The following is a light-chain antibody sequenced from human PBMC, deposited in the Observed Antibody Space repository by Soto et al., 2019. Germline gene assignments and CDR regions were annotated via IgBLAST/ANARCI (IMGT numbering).Light chain of an antibody. CDR2: DAY. Sequence: EIVMTQSPATLSVSPGEGVTLSCRASQSMTTKLAWYQQKPGQAPRLLIYDAYNRATGIPPRFSGSGSGTDFTLTISSLEPEDSAVYYCQQRHMWPITFGQGTRLEIK. J-gene: IGKJ5*01. CDR3: QQRHMWPIT. CDR1: QSMTTK. V-gene: IGKV3-11*01.